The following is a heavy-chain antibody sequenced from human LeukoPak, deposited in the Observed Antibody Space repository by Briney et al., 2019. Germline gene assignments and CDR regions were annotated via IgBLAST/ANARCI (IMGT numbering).Heavy chain of an antibody. Sequence: SETLSLTCAVYGGSFSGYYWSWIRQPPGKGLEWIGEINHSGSTNYNPSLKSRVTISVDTSKNQFSLKLSSVTAADTAVYYCARVRLYSDYYYYGMDVWGQGTTVTVSS. CDR3: ARVRLYSDYYYYGMDV. D-gene: IGHD2-2*02. V-gene: IGHV4-34*01. J-gene: IGHJ6*02. CDR2: INHSGST. CDR1: GGSFSGYY.